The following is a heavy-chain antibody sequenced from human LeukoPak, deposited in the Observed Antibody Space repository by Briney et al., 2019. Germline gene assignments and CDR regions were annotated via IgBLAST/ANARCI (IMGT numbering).Heavy chain of an antibody. V-gene: IGHV4-59*01. CDR3: ARDRMVQGRAFDI. CDR2: IYYSGST. Sequence: SETLSLTCTVSGGSISSYYWSWIRQPPGKGLEWNGYIYYSGSTNYNPSLKSRVTISVDTSKNQFSLKLSSVTAADTAVYYCARDRMVQGRAFDIWGQGTMVTVSS. D-gene: IGHD3-10*01. CDR1: GGSISSYY. J-gene: IGHJ3*02.